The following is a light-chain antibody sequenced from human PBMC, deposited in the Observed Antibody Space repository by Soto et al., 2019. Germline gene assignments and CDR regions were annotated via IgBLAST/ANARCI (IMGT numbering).Light chain of an antibody. Sequence: DIVMTQSPASLAVSLGERATINCKSSQSRLFSSNKKNYLAWYQQRPGQPPKLLIYWASSRESGVPDRFTGSASGTDFTLSISSLQAEDVAVYYCQQFYSSPLTFGGGTKVEIK. CDR2: WAS. J-gene: IGKJ4*01. V-gene: IGKV4-1*01. CDR1: QSRLFSSNKKNY. CDR3: QQFYSSPLT.